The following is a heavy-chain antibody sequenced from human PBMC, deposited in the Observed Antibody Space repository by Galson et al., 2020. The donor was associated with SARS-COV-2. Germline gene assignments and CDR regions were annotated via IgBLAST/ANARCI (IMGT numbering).Heavy chain of an antibody. V-gene: IGHV3-9*01. CDR2: ISWNSDNI. J-gene: IGHJ5*02. CDR3: AKGPYGDYVLNWFDP. Sequence: GGSLRLSCAASGFTFDDYAMHWVRQAPGKGLEWVSGISWNSDNIGYADSVKGRFTISRDNANNSLYLQMNSLRAEDTAFYYCAKGPYGDYVLNWFDPWGQGTLVTGSS. D-gene: IGHD4-17*01. CDR1: GFTFDDYA.